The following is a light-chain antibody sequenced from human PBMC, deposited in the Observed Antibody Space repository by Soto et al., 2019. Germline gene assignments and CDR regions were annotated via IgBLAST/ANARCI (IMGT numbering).Light chain of an antibody. CDR3: QQYNNWPLT. V-gene: IGKV3-15*01. CDR2: DAS. Sequence: ETMMTQSPATLSASPGERVSLSCRASQSVASHFAWYQQRPGQAPRLLIYDASTRATGIPARFSGSGSGTEFTLSITTLQSEDFAVYYCQQYNNWPLTFGPGTKVEIK. J-gene: IGKJ3*01. CDR1: QSVASH.